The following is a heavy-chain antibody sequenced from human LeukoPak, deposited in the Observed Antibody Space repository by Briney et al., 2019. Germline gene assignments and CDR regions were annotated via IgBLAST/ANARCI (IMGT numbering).Heavy chain of an antibody. Sequence: GGSLRLSCAASGFTFSSYAMNWVRQAPGKGLEWVSTIIGSGGFTYYADSVKGRFTISRDNSKNTLYLQMNSLRAEDAAVYYCARGYCSGGSCYSVFWFDPWGQGTLVTVSS. J-gene: IGHJ5*02. CDR1: GFTFSSYA. CDR2: IIGSGGFT. V-gene: IGHV3-23*01. D-gene: IGHD2-15*01. CDR3: ARGYCSGGSCYSVFWFDP.